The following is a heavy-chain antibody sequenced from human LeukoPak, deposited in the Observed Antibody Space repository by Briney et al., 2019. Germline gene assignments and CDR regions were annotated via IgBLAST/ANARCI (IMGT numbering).Heavy chain of an antibody. J-gene: IGHJ2*01. Sequence: PSETLSLTCTVSGGSISSYYWSWIRQPPGKGLEWIGYIYYSGSTNYNPSLKSRVTISVDTSKNQFSLKLSSVTAADTAVYYCARHSGSYYDWYFDLWGRGTLVTVSS. CDR2: IYYSGST. CDR3: ARHSGSYYDWYFDL. CDR1: GGSISSYY. D-gene: IGHD1-26*01. V-gene: IGHV4-59*01.